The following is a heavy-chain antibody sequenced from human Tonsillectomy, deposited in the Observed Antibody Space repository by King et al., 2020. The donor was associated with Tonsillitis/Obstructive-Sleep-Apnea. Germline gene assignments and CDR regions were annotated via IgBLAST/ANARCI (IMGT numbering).Heavy chain of an antibody. CDR3: VSGYWSGGSCYSTLGWFDP. CDR1: GFTFSDHY. V-gene: IGHV3-72*01. Sequence: VQLVESGGGLVQPGGSLRLSCAASGFTFSDHYMDWGRQAPGKGLEWVGRIRNKVNSYYTDYAASVEGRFTISRDNYENSLDLQMNSLKTEDTAVYYCVSGYWSGGSCYSTLGWFDPWGQGTLVTVSS. J-gene: IGHJ5*02. CDR2: IRNKVNSYYT. D-gene: IGHD2-15*01.